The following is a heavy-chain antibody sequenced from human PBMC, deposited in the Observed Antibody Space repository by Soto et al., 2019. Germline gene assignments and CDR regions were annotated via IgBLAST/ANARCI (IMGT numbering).Heavy chain of an antibody. V-gene: IGHV3-23*01. J-gene: IGHJ4*02. D-gene: IGHD2-15*01. CDR2: VSIGGST. Sequence: GGSLRLSCAASGFTFSSYAMGWVRQGPGKGLEWVAVVSIGGSTHYADSVRGRFTISRDNSKNTLSLQMNSLTAEDTAVYFCAKRRGAGGHFDYWGQGALVTGSS. CDR3: AKRRGAGGHFDY. CDR1: GFTFSSYA.